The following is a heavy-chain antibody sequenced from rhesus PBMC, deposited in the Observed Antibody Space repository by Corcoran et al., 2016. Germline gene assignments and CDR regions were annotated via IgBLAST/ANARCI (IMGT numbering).Heavy chain of an antibody. Sequence: QLQESGPGLVKPSETLSLTCAVPGGSFSSNHWSWIRQPPGKGLALIGRISGSSGTTDYNPSLNIRVTISTDTSKTQFSLKLNSVTAADTAVYYCARDGGVGTTFGYGLDSWGQGVVVTVSS. CDR1: GGSFSSNH. J-gene: IGHJ6*01. CDR3: ARDGGVGTTFGYGLDS. V-gene: IGHV4-173*01. CDR2: ISGSSGTT. D-gene: IGHD1-20*01.